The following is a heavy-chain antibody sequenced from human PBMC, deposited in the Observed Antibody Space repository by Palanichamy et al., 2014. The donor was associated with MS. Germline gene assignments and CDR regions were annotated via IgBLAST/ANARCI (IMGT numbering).Heavy chain of an antibody. D-gene: IGHD3-3*01. CDR3: ARDHFDYDFWSGPNWFDP. CDR2: INPNSGGT. Sequence: QVQLVQSGAEVKKPGASVKVSCKASGYTFTGYYMHWVRQAPGQGLEWMGWINPNSGGTNYAQKFQGRVTMTRDTSISTAYMELSRLRSDDTAVYYCARDHFDYDFWSGPNWFDPWGQGTLVTVSS. CDR1: GYTFTGYY. J-gene: IGHJ5*02. V-gene: IGHV1-2*02.